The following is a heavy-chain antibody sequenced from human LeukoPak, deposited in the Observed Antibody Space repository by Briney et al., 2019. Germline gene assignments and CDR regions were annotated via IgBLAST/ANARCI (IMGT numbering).Heavy chain of an antibody. J-gene: IGHJ4*02. CDR3: ARDHMGRDGYKEGYGN. Sequence: PGGSLRLSCAASGFTFSSYWMHWVRHAPGKGLVWVSRINSDGSSTSYADSVKGRFTISRDNAKNTLYLQMNSLRAEDTAVYYCARDHMGRDGYKEGYGNWGQGTLVTVSS. CDR1: GFTFSSYW. D-gene: IGHD5-24*01. V-gene: IGHV3-74*01. CDR2: INSDGSST.